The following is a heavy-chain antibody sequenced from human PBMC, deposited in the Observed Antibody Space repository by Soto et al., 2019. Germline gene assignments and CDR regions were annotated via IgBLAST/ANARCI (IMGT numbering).Heavy chain of an antibody. CDR3: ARGLKVRGTNWFDP. V-gene: IGHV1-69*02. J-gene: IGHJ5*02. Sequence: QVQLVQSGAEVKKPGSSVKVSCKASGGTFSSYTISWVRQAPGQGLEWMGRIIPILGIANYAQKFQGRVTITADKSTSTTYMELSSLRSEDTAVYYCARGLKVRGTNWFDPWGQGTLVTVSS. D-gene: IGHD3-10*01. CDR2: IIPILGIA. CDR1: GGTFSSYT.